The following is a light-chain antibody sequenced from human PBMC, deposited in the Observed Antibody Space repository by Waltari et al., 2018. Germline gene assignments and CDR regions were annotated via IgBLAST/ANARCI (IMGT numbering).Light chain of an antibody. Sequence: DIQLTQSPSSVSPSVGDRVTITCRARQDIRSWLAWYPQKPGKAPNRLIDAPSSLQRWVPSRFSGSGSGTEFTLTINSLQAEAFATYYCQQADSLPFTFGEGTKVESK. CDR3: QQADSLPFT. V-gene: IGKV1D-12*01. J-gene: IGKJ4*01. CDR2: APS. CDR1: QDIRSW.